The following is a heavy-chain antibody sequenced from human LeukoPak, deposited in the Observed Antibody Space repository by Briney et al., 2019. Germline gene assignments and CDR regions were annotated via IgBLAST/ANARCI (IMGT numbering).Heavy chain of an antibody. CDR2: INKDGSET. CDR3: ARDDPAFGVVRHY. D-gene: IGHD3-3*01. CDR1: GFTFSSYW. Sequence: PGGSLRLSCAASGFTFSSYWMSWLRQAPGKGLEWVANINKDGSETYYVDSVKGRFTISKDNAKNSLHLKMNSLRVKDTAVYYCARDDPAFGVVRHYWGQGSMVSVCS. V-gene: IGHV3-7*03. J-gene: IGHJ4*02.